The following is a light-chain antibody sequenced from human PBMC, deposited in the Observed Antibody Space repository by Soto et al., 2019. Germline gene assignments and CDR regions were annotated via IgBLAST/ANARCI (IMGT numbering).Light chain of an antibody. CDR3: QQYNSFSPWS. V-gene: IGKV1-5*03. Sequence: DIQMTQSPSTLSASVGDRVTITCRASQTINSWLAWYQQKPGKAPNLLIYKASSLESGVPSRFIVSGSGTEFTLIISSLQPDDFATYYCQQYNSFSPWSFGQGTKVEIK. CDR2: KAS. J-gene: IGKJ1*01. CDR1: QTINSW.